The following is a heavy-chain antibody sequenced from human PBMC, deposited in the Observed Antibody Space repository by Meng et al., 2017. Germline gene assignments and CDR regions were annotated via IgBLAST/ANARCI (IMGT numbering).Heavy chain of an antibody. D-gene: IGHD2-2*01. CDR2: VGGDGSDP. V-gene: IGHV3-7*03. CDR1: GFTFGYYW. J-gene: IGHJ6*02. CDR3: ARFIPAAMYDMDV. Sequence: GGSLRLSCTASGFTFGYYWMTWVRQAPGKGLEWVANVGGDGSDPYYVDSVKGRFTISRDNARNSLYLQMDSLRADDTAVYYCARFIPAAMYDMDVWGQGTTVTVSS.